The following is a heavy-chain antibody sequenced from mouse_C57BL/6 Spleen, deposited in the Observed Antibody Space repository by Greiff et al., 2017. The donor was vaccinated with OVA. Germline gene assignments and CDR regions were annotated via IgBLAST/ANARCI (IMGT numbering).Heavy chain of an antibody. J-gene: IGHJ3*01. V-gene: IGHV1-61*01. Sequence: VQLQQPGAELVRPGSSVKLSCKASGYTFTSYWMDWVKQRPGQGLEWIGNIYPSDSETHYNQKFKDKATLTVDKSSSTAYMQLSSLTSEDSAVYYCARSYGSSYLAYWGQGTLVTVSA. CDR2: IYPSDSET. CDR3: ARSYGSSYLAY. D-gene: IGHD1-1*01. CDR1: GYTFTSYW.